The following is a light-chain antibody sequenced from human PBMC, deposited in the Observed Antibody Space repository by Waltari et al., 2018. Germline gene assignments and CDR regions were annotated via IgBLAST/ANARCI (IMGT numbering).Light chain of an antibody. V-gene: IGKV1-5*03. J-gene: IGKJ2*01. Sequence: IQVTQSPSTLSASVGDRVNITCRTSESVNRHLAWYQQKPARAPNLLIYKASTLETWAPSKFSGSGSGTEFSLTITNLPRDDVATYVCQHYDSYQYAFGPGTKLEIK. CDR2: KAS. CDR3: QHYDSYQYA. CDR1: ESVNRH.